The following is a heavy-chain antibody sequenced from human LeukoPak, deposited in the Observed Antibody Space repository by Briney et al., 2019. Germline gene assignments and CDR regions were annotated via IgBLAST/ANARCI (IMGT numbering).Heavy chain of an antibody. CDR1: GGSISSSSYY. CDR2: IYYSGST. J-gene: IGHJ4*02. V-gene: IGHV4-39*07. CDR3: ARDKQLVTGFDY. Sequence: SETLSLTCTVSGGSISSSSYYWGWIRQPPGKGLEWIGSIYYSGSTYYNPSLKSRVTISVDTSKNQFSLKLSSVTAADTAVYHCARDKQLVTGFDYWGQGTLVTVSS. D-gene: IGHD6-6*01.